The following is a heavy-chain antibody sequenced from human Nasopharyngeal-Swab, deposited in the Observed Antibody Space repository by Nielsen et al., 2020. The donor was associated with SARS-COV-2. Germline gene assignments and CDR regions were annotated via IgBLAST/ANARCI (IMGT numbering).Heavy chain of an antibody. V-gene: IGHV3-53*01. CDR3: ARETTINDWYFDL. D-gene: IGHD1-26*01. J-gene: IGHJ2*01. CDR1: GFTVSSNY. Sequence: GESLKISCAASGFTVSSNYMSWVRQAPGKGLEWVSVIYSGGSTYYADSVKGRFTISRDNSKNTLYLQMNSLRAEDTAVYYCARETTINDWYFDLWGRGTLVTVSS. CDR2: IYSGGST.